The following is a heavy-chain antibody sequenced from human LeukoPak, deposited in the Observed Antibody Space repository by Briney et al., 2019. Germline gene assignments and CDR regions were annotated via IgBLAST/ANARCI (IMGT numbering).Heavy chain of an antibody. D-gene: IGHD6-13*01. J-gene: IGHJ4*02. V-gene: IGHV3-48*04. Sequence: GGSLRLSCAASGFTFSSYSVNWVRQAPGKGLEWVSYISTSTSIMYYADSVKGRFTVSRDNAKNSLYLQMNSLRAEDTAVYYCARSSHSSSWFYFDYWGQGTLVTVSS. CDR2: ISTSTSIM. CDR1: GFTFSSYS. CDR3: ARSSHSSSWFYFDY.